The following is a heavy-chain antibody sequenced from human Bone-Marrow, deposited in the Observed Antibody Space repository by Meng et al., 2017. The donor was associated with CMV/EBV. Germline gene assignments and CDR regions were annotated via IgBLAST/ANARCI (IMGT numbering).Heavy chain of an antibody. CDR3: ARPRGIAVAGTRGWFDP. Sequence: QVQLQQWGAGLLKPSEXLSLTCAVYGGSFSGYYWSWIRQPPGKGLEWIGEINHSGSTNYNPSLKSRVTISVDTSKNQFSLKLSSVTAADTAVYYCARPRGIAVAGTRGWFDPWGQGTLVTVSS. CDR1: GGSFSGYY. V-gene: IGHV4-34*01. J-gene: IGHJ5*02. CDR2: INHSGST. D-gene: IGHD6-19*01.